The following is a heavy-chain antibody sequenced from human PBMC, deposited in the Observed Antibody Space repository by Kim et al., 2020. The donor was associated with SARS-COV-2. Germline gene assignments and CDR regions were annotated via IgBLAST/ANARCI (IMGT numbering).Heavy chain of an antibody. V-gene: IGHV3-7*03. J-gene: IGHJ5*02. CDR3: ARVVGAVAGIDP. Sequence: YYVDSVTGQFTTSRDNAKNSLYMQMNSLRAEDTAVYYCARVVGAVAGIDPWGQGTLVTVSS. D-gene: IGHD6-19*01.